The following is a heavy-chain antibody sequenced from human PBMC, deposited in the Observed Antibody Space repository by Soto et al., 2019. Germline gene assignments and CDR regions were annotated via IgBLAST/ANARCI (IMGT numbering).Heavy chain of an antibody. Sequence: QVQMVQSGAEVKKPGSSARVSCKVSGGTFSRHSISWVRQAPGQGLEWMGGIIPIFDATQYVQKFQGRLTITADESTATFHMDLSGLTPEDTAIYYCARDLTSVRGSWGQGTLVTVS. V-gene: IGHV1-69*01. D-gene: IGHD3-16*01. CDR2: IIPIFDAT. CDR1: GGTFSRHS. J-gene: IGHJ4*02. CDR3: ARDLTSVRGS.